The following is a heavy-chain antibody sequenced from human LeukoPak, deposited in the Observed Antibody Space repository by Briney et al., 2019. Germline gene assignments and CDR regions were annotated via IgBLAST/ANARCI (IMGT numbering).Heavy chain of an antibody. CDR2: ISGSGGST. CDR1: GFTFSSYG. V-gene: IGHV3-23*01. Sequence: PGGSLRLSCAASGFTFSSYGMSWVRQAPGKGLEWVSAISGSGGSTYYADSVKGRFTISRDNSKNTLYLQMNSLRAEDTAVYYCARVGSRITYYYGSGSPQADYWGQGTLVTVSS. J-gene: IGHJ4*02. CDR3: ARVGSRITYYYGSGSPQADY. D-gene: IGHD3-10*01.